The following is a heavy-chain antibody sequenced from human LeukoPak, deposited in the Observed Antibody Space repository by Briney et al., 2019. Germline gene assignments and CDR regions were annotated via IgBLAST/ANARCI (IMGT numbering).Heavy chain of an antibody. D-gene: IGHD2-2*01. CDR2: ISSSSSYI. V-gene: IGHV3-21*04. Sequence: GGSLRLSCAASGFTFSSYSMNWVRQAPGKGLEWVSSISSSSSYIYYADSVKGRFTISRDNSKNTLYLQMNSLRAEDTAVYYCAKDSDRYCSSTSCYLDYWGQGTLVTVSS. CDR3: AKDSDRYCSSTSCYLDY. CDR1: GFTFSSYS. J-gene: IGHJ4*02.